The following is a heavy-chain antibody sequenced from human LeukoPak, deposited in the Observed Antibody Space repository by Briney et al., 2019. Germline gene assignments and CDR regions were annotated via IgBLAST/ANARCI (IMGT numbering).Heavy chain of an antibody. CDR3: ASRTDYYGSGSPLDY. CDR2: IIPIFGTA. J-gene: IGHJ4*02. V-gene: IGHV1-69*05. D-gene: IGHD3-10*01. CDR1: GGTFSSYA. Sequence: SVKVSCKASGGTFSSYAISWVRQAPGQGLEWMGRIIPIFGTANYAQKFQGRVTITTDESTSTAYMELSSLRSEDTAVYYCASRTDYYGSGSPLDYSGQGTLVTVSS.